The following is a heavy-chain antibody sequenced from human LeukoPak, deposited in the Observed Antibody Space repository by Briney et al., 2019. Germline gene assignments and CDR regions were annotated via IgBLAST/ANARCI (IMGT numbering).Heavy chain of an antibody. D-gene: IGHD2-2*01. J-gene: IGHJ4*02. Sequence: SETLSLTCTVSGGSISSGDYYWSWIRQPPGKGLEWIGYIYYSGSTYYNPSLKSRVTISVDTSKTQFSLKLSSVTAADTAVYYCASGSVDFCSSTSCPVYYFDYWGQGTLVTVSS. CDR1: GGSISSGDYY. CDR3: ASGSVDFCSSTSCPVYYFDY. CDR2: IYYSGST. V-gene: IGHV4-30-4*01.